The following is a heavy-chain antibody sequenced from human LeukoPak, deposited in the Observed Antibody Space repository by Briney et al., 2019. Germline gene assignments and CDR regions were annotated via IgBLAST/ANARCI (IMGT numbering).Heavy chain of an antibody. D-gene: IGHD1-26*01. Sequence: SGPTPVNPTQTLPLTSTFSGFSLSTSRVRVGWIRQPPGKALEWLALIYWDDDARYSPSLKSRLTITKDTSKKQVVLTTTNMDPVDTATYYCAHRGSGSYDFHYWGQGTLVTVSS. CDR2: IYWDDDA. CDR3: AHRGSGSYDFHY. CDR1: GFSLSTSRVR. V-gene: IGHV2-5*02. J-gene: IGHJ4*02.